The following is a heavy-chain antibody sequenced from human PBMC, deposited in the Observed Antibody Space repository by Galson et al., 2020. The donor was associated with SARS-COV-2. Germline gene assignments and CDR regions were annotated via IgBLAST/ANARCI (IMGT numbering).Heavy chain of an antibody. D-gene: IGHD6-25*01. CDR2: IHHSGRT. J-gene: IGHJ2*01. V-gene: IGHV4-39*07. Sequence: SETLSLTCIVSGGSISSNSYYWGWIRQPPGKGLEWFGSIHHSGRTNYHPSVKSRVTISVDTSNHQFSLKLSSVTAADTAVYYCASSWAADWYFDLWGRGTLGTVSS. CDR3: ASSWAADWYFDL. CDR1: GGSISSNSYY.